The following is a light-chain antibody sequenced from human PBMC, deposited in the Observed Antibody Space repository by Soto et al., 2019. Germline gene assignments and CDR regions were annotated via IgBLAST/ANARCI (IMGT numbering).Light chain of an antibody. CDR2: AAS. J-gene: IGKJ1*01. Sequence: EIVLTQSPGTLSLSPGERTTLSCRASQSVSSSYLAWYQQKPGHAPRLLIYAASSRATGIPDRFSGSGSGTDFTLTISRLEPEDFAVYYCQQYGSSRWTFGQGTKVEIK. CDR3: QQYGSSRWT. V-gene: IGKV3-20*01. CDR1: QSVSSSY.